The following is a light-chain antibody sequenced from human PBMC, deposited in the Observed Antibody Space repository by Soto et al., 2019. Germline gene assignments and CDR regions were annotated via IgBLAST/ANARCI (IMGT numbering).Light chain of an antibody. J-gene: IGKJ5*01. CDR2: DAS. V-gene: IGKV3-11*01. CDR3: QQRSNWPPL. Sequence: EIVLTQSPATLSLYPGERATLSCRASQSVSSYLAWYQQKPGQAPRLLIYDASNRATGIPARFSGSGSGTDFTLTISSLEPEDFAVYYCQQRSNWPPLFGQGTRLEIK. CDR1: QSVSSY.